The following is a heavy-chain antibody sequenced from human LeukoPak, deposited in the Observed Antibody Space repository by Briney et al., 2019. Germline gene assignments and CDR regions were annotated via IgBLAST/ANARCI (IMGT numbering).Heavy chain of an antibody. Sequence: ASVKVSCKASGYTFTGYYMHWVRQAPGQGLEWMGWINPNSGGTNYAQKFQGRVTMTRDTSISTAYMELSRLRSDDTAVYYCARDTAPRYCSSTRCYKGVRYFQHWGQGTLVTVSS. V-gene: IGHV1-2*02. CDR3: ARDTAPRYCSSTRCYKGVRYFQH. CDR2: INPNSGGT. J-gene: IGHJ1*01. D-gene: IGHD2-2*02. CDR1: GYTFTGYY.